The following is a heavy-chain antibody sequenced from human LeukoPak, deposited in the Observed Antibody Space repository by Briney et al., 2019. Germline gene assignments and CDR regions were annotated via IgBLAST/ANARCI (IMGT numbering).Heavy chain of an antibody. CDR3: ARDHSSSWPHYYYYGMDV. V-gene: IGHV3-30*04. Sequence: PGRSLRLSCAASGFTFSSYAMHWVRQAPGKGLEWVAVISYDGSNKYYADSVKGRFTISRDNSKNTLYLQMNSLRAEDTAVYYCARDHSSSWPHYYYYGMDVWGQGTTVTVSS. CDR1: GFTFSSYA. J-gene: IGHJ6*02. CDR2: ISYDGSNK. D-gene: IGHD6-13*01.